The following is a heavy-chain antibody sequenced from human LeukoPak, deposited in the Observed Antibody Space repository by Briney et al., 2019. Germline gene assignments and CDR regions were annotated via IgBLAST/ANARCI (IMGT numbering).Heavy chain of an antibody. V-gene: IGHV3-53*01. CDR2: IYSDGTT. CDR1: ALSVSGNC. Sequence: GGSLRLSCVASALSVSGNCMSWVRQAPGKGLEWVSVIYSDGTTYYSDSVKGRFTISRDNSKNTLYLQMNSLRAEDTAVYYCLGTTYYDFLEWPNWFDPWGQGTLVTVSS. CDR3: LGTTYYDFLEWPNWFDP. J-gene: IGHJ5*02. D-gene: IGHD3-3*01.